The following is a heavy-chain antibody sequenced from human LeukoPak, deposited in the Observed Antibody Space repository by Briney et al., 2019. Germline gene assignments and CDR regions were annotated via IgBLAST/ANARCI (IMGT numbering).Heavy chain of an antibody. V-gene: IGHV1-18*01. CDR1: GYTFTPYG. CDR2: ISAYNGNT. CDR3: ARDIAGKYSSSSEAFDI. J-gene: IGHJ3*02. Sequence: ASLRVSCTTSGYTFTPYGISWVRQAPGHGLERMGWISAYNGNTNYAQKLQGRVTMTTDTSTSTAYMELRSLRSDGTAVYYCARDIAGKYSSSSEAFDIWGQGTIVTVSS. D-gene: IGHD6-6*01.